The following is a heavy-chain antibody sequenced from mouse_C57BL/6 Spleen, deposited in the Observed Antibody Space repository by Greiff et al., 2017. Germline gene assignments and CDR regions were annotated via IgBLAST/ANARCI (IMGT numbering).Heavy chain of an antibody. D-gene: IGHD4-1*02. Sequence: QFQLQQSGPELVKPGASVKLSCKASGYTFTSYDLNWVKQRPGPGLEWIGWIYPIDGSTKYNEKFKGKATLTVDTTSSTAYMDLHILASEDSAVYVCANNGDGRFAYWGQGTLVTVSA. J-gene: IGHJ3*01. V-gene: IGHV1-85*01. CDR3: ANNGDGRFAY. CDR1: GYTFTSYD. CDR2: IYPIDGST.